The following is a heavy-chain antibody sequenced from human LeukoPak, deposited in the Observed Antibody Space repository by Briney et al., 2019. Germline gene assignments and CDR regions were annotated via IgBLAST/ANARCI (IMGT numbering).Heavy chain of an antibody. CDR2: INPNSGGT. Sequence: GASVKVSCKASGYTFTCYYMHWVRQAPGQGLEWMGRINPNSGGTNYAQKFQGRGTMTRDTTLSTAYMGLSRVRSDDTRVYYSARVAVRTTVITFWFDPWGQGTLVTVSS. J-gene: IGHJ5*02. V-gene: IGHV1-2*05. CDR1: GYTFTCYY. D-gene: IGHD4-17*01. CDR3: ARVAVRTTVITFWFDP.